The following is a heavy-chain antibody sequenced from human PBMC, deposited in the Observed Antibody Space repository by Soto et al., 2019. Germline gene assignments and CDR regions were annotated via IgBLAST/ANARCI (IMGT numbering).Heavy chain of an antibody. Sequence: QVQLQESGPGLVKPSQTLSLTCTVSGGSINIGGFYWSWVRQHPGKGLEWIGYIYHSGSTYYNPSLRSRVTISEDTSKHQFSLKLSSVTAADTAVYYCARRGFSYGGGYFDLGGRGTLVTVSS. CDR3: ARRGFSYGGGYFDL. V-gene: IGHV4-31*03. J-gene: IGHJ2*01. CDR1: GGSINIGGFY. CDR2: IYHSGST. D-gene: IGHD5-18*01.